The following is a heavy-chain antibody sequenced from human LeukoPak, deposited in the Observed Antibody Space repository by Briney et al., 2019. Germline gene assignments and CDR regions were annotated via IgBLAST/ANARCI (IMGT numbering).Heavy chain of an antibody. CDR2: IKQDGSEK. CDR3: ARSSWHDY. J-gene: IGHJ4*02. D-gene: IGHD6-13*01. CDR1: RFTFSTYW. V-gene: IGHV3-7*01. Sequence: GGSLRPSCAASRFTFSTYWMSWVRQAPGKGLEWVANIKQDGSEKYYVDSVKGRFTISRDNAKNSLYLQMNSLRAEDTAVYYCARSSWHDYWGQGTLVTVSS.